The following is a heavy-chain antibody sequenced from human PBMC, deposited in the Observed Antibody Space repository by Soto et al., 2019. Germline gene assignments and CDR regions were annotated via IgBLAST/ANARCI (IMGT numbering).Heavy chain of an antibody. D-gene: IGHD5-18*01. Sequence: EVQVVESGGGLVQPGGTQRLSCAASGFTVSPNFMTWVRQAPGKGLEWVSVIYSGGTTDYADSVKGRFTISRDNSKNMLYLQMNSLRAEDTAVYYCAREGYSYSFDPWGQGTLVIVSS. CDR2: IYSGGTT. CDR1: GFTVSPNF. J-gene: IGHJ5*02. V-gene: IGHV3-53*01. CDR3: AREGYSYSFDP.